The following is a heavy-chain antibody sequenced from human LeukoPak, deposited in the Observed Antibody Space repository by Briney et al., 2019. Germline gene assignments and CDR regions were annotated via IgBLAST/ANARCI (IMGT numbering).Heavy chain of an antibody. D-gene: IGHD6-19*01. J-gene: IGHJ5*02. V-gene: IGHV3-7*01. Sequence: GGSLRLSSSASGFTFSTYWMSWVRQAPGMGLEWVANIIQDGSEKYYVDSVKGRFTISRDNAKNSLYLQMNSLSAEDTAVYYCARAYSGAWSAWGQGTLVTVSS. CDR1: GFTFSTYW. CDR2: IIQDGSEK. CDR3: ARAYSGAWSA.